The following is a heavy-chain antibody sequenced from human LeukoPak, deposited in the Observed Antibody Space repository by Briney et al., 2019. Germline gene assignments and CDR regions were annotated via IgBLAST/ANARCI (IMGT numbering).Heavy chain of an antibody. CDR2: IYQSGST. D-gene: IGHD3-10*01. J-gene: IGHJ4*02. CDR1: GYSISSGYY. V-gene: IGHV4-38-2*02. CDR3: ARRAVLGGSYCFDY. Sequence: SETLSLTCTVSGYSISSGYYWGWIRQPPGKGLEWIGTIYQSGSTYYNPSPKSRVTISVDTSKNQFSLKLSSVTAADTAVYYCARRAVLGGSYCFDYWGQGTLVTVSS.